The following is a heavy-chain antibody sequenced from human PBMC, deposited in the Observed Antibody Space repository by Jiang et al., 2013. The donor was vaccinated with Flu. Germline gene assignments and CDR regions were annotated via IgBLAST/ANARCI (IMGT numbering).Heavy chain of an antibody. CDR2: INPSGGST. Sequence: KASGYTFTSYYMHWVRQAPGQGLEWMGIINPSGGSTSYAQKFQGRVTMTRDTSTSTVYMELSSLRSEDTAVYYCARDPSVGYSSSWYGVGWFDPWGQGTLVTVSS. D-gene: IGHD6-13*01. CDR1: GYTFTSYY. J-gene: IGHJ5*02. V-gene: IGHV1-46*01. CDR3: ARDPSVGYSSSWYGVGWFDP.